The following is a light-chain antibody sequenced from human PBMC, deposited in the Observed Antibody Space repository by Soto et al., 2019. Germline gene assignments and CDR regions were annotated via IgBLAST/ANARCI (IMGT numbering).Light chain of an antibody. CDR2: GVS. CDR3: ISYTGSSTSYV. V-gene: IGLV2-14*01. J-gene: IGLJ1*01. Sequence: QSVLTQPASVSGCPGQSITISCSGTRSDIGSYNYVAWYQQFPGKTPKILIYGVSNRPSGVSSRFSGPKSGNTASLTISGLQAEDEADYYCISYTGSSTSYVFG. CDR1: RSDIGSYNY.